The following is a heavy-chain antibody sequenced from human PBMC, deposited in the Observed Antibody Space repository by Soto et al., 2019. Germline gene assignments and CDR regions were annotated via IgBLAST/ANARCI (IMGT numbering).Heavy chain of an antibody. CDR3: ARAAYCTSSFCYLFEY. CDR2: VFHSGST. J-gene: IGHJ4*02. Sequence: QVQLQESGPGLVKPPQTLSLTCNVSGGSISSGGYYWTWSRQRPGKGLEWIGYVFHSGSTNYNPFLNNLVTISVDTSKNNSSLKMSYVTAADTVMYFFARAAYCTSSFCYLFEYWGKGILVTVSS. V-gene: IGHV4-31*01. CDR1: GGSISSGGYY. D-gene: IGHD2-2*01.